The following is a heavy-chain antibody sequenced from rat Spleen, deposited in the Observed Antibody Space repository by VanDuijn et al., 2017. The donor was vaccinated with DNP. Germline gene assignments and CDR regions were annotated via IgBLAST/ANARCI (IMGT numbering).Heavy chain of an antibody. CDR3: ARRGDFDY. V-gene: IGHV3-1*01. Sequence: EVQLQESGPGLVKPSQSLSLTCSVTGFSITSNYWAWIRKLPGNKMEWLGHISYSGTTSYHPSLKSRISITRDTSKNQFFLQLSSVTTEDTATYYCARRGDFDYWGQGVMVTVSS. CDR1: GFSITSNY. J-gene: IGHJ2*01. D-gene: IGHD4-3*01. CDR2: ISYSGTT.